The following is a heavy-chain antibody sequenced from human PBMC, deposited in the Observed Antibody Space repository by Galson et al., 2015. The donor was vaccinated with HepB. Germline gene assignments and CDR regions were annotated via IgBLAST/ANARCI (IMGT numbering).Heavy chain of an antibody. J-gene: IGHJ4*02. CDR1: GFTFSSYS. Sequence: SLRLSCAASGFTFSSYSMNWVRQAPGKGLEWVSSISSSSSYIYYADSVKGRFTISRDNAKNSLYLQMNSLRAEDTAVYYCARAEGDIVVVPAGPFDYWGQGTLVTVSS. V-gene: IGHV3-21*01. D-gene: IGHD2-2*01. CDR2: ISSSSSYI. CDR3: ARAEGDIVVVPAGPFDY.